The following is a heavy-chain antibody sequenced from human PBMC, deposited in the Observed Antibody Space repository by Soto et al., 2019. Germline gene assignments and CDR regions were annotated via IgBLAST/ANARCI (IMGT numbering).Heavy chain of an antibody. D-gene: IGHD3-16*01. CDR2: ISGSGGRT. Sequence: EVQLLESGGGLIQPGVSLRLSCEASGFTFSNYGMTWVRLAPGKGLEWVSTISGSGGRTFYADPVKGRFTISRDNSKNTRYLQRNSLRAEDTAVYYCAMEMIASTLYDFFDYCGQRPLVTFAS. CDR1: GFTFSNYG. J-gene: IGHJ4*02. CDR3: AMEMIASTLYDFFDY. V-gene: IGHV3-23*01.